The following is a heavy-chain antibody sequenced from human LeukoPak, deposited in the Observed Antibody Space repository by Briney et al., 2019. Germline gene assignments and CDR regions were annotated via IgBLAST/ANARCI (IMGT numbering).Heavy chain of an antibody. J-gene: IGHJ3*02. Sequence: GGSLRLSCAASGFTFSNAWMSWVRQAPGKGLEWVGRIKSKTDGGTTDYAAPVKGRFTISRDDSKNTLYLQMNSLKTEDTAVYYCTTGRPSIAARRGDAFDIWGQGTMVTVSS. D-gene: IGHD6-6*01. V-gene: IGHV3-15*01. CDR3: TTGRPSIAARRGDAFDI. CDR1: GFTFSNAW. CDR2: IKSKTDGGTT.